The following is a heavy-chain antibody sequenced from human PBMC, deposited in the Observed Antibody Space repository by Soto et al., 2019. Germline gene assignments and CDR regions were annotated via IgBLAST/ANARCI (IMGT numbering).Heavy chain of an antibody. D-gene: IGHD3-3*01. CDR2: ITSDGKKT. J-gene: IGHJ5*02. V-gene: IGHV3-30*04. CDR3: ARDPGSDFWSCVFDP. CDR1: GFSFASFA. Sequence: QVQLVESGGRVVQNGTSLRLSCVASGFSFASFAMHCGRQTPGGGQEWVASITSDGKKTYYADFAKCRVTISRDNAQNRICLAMLRPGPEDTDVYFCARDPGSDFWSCVFDPWGQGTVVSVSS.